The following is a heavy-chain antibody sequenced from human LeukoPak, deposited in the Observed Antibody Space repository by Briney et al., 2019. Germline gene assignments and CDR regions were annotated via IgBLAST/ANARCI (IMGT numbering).Heavy chain of an antibody. CDR2: IRNDGSKK. D-gene: IGHD5-18*01. CDR1: EFSFSSSG. CDR3: AKGDSHGYVR. Sequence: GGSLRLSCAASEFSFSSSGMHWVRQAPGKGLEWVTFIRNDGSKKYYADSVKGRFTISRDNSKNTLYLQMNSLRAEDTAVYYCAKGDSHGYVRWGQGTLVTVSP. J-gene: IGHJ4*02. V-gene: IGHV3-30*02.